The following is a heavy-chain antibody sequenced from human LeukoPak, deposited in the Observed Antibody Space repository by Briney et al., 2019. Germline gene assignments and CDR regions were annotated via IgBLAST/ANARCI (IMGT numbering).Heavy chain of an antibody. Sequence: GGSLRLSCAASRGFTFSSNWMYWVRQAPGKGLVWVSRINSDGSSTNYADSVKGRFTISRDNAKDTLYLQVNSLRAEDTAVYFCARGTNYYDSTGMSDWGQGTLVTVSS. D-gene: IGHD3-22*01. CDR3: ARGTNYYDSTGMSD. CDR2: INSDGSST. V-gene: IGHV3-74*01. J-gene: IGHJ4*02. CDR1: RGFTFSSNW.